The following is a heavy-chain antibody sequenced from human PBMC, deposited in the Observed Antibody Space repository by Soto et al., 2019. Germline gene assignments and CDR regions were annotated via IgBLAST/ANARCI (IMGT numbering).Heavy chain of an antibody. Sequence: GASVKVSCKASGYTFTSYGISWVRQAPGQGLEWMGWISAYNGNTNYAQKLQGRVTMTTDTSTSTAYMELRSLRSDDTAVYYCARVGHFGIFGVDLTYGMDVWGQGTTVTVSS. J-gene: IGHJ6*02. D-gene: IGHD3-3*01. CDR1: GYTFTSYG. CDR2: ISAYNGNT. V-gene: IGHV1-18*01. CDR3: ARVGHFGIFGVDLTYGMDV.